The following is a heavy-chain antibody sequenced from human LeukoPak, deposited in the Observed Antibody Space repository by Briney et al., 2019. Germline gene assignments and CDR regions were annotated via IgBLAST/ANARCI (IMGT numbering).Heavy chain of an antibody. Sequence: PGRSLRLSCAASGFTFGTYSMHWVRQAPGKGLEWVAIISSAGTIINYADSVKGRFSISRDNSKNTLYLQMDSLRVEDTAVHYCAKDHRWLVDYWGQGSLVTVSS. J-gene: IGHJ4*02. D-gene: IGHD6-19*01. CDR1: GFTFGTYS. V-gene: IGHV3-30-3*01. CDR2: ISSAGTII. CDR3: AKDHRWLVDY.